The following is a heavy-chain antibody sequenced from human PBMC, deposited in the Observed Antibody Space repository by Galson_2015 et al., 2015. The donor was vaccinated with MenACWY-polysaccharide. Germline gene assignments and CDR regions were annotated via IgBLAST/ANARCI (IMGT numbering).Heavy chain of an antibody. V-gene: IGHV3-30*03. CDR2: ISYDGSNK. D-gene: IGHD6-13*01. J-gene: IGHJ3*02. CDR3: AQKYSSSWWGSDAFDI. Sequence: SLRLSCAASGFTFSSYGMHWVRQAPGKGLEWVAVISYDGSNKYYADSVKGRFTISRDNSKNTLYLQMNSLRAEDTAVYYCAQKYSSSWWGSDAFDIWGQGTMVTVSS. CDR1: GFTFSSYG.